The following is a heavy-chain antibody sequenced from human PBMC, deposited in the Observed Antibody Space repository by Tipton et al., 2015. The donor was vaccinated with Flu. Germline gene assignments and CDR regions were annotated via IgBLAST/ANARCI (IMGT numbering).Heavy chain of an antibody. CDR3: ARDQGFSDGLTYDYYGMDV. J-gene: IGHJ6*02. V-gene: IGHV4-31*03. D-gene: IGHD3-10*01. Sequence: TLSLTCTVSGGSISSGGAYWSWIRQHPGKGLEWIGGIYYSGSTYKSPSLTSRVTISVDTSKNQFSLNLNSVTAADTAVYYCARDQGFSDGLTYDYYGMDVWGQGTTVTVSS. CDR1: GGSISSGGAY. CDR2: IYYSGST.